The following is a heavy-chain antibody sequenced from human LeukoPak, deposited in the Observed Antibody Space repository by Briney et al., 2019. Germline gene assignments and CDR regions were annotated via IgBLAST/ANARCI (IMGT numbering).Heavy chain of an antibody. D-gene: IGHD5-24*01. V-gene: IGHV4-59*08. Sequence: SETLSLTCTVSGGSISSYYWSWIRQPPGKGLEWIGYIYYSGSTNYNPSLKSRVTISVDTSKNQFSLKLSSVTAADTAVYYCAGGRGWLQFGYFDYWGQGTLVTVSS. CDR1: GGSISSYY. J-gene: IGHJ4*02. CDR2: IYYSGST. CDR3: AGGRGWLQFGYFDY.